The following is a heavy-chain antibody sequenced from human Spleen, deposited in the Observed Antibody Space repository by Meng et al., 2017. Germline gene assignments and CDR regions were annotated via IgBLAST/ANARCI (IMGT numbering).Heavy chain of an antibody. CDR1: GFTFSGYS. V-gene: IGHV3-21*01. D-gene: IGHD5-18*01. J-gene: IGHJ6*02. Sequence: GGSLRLSCAASGFTFSGYSLNWVRQAPGKGLEWVSSISSTSSYIYYADSVKGRFTISRDNAKNSLYLQMNSLRAEDTAVYYCAREPGLYNFGYAMDVWGQGTTVTVSS. CDR3: AREPGLYNFGYAMDV. CDR2: ISSTSSYI.